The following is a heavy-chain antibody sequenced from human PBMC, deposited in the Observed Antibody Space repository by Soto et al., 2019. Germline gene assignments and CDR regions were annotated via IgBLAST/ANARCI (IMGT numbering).Heavy chain of an antibody. CDR1: GYIFANHY. CDR2: INPSGGST. V-gene: IGHV1-46*01. J-gene: IGHJ4*02. CDR3: ARADYYDGSGFYYDY. Sequence: QVQLVQSGAEVKKPGASMKVSCKASGYIFANHYIHWVRQAPGQGLEWMGIINPSGGSTNYLQKFRGRVTRTRDTSTSTVYMELSSRRSEYTAVYFCARADYYDGSGFYYDYWGQGTLVTVSS. D-gene: IGHD3-22*01.